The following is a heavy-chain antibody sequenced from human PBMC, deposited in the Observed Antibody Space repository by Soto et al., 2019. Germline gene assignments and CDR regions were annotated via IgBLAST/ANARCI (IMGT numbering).Heavy chain of an antibody. J-gene: IGHJ6*02. CDR2: ISGSGGST. CDR1: GFTFSSYA. V-gene: IGHV3-23*01. CDR3: AKWALAAPGPYYYYGMDV. Sequence: GGSLRLSCAASGFTFSSYAMSWVRQAPGKGLEWVSAISGSGGSTYYADSVKGRFTISRDNSKNTLYLQMNSLRAEDTAVYYCAKWALAAPGPYYYYGMDVWGQGTTVTVSS. D-gene: IGHD6-6*01.